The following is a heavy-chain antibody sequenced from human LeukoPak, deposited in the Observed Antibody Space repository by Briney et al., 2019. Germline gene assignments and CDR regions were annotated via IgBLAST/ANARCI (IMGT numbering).Heavy chain of an antibody. Sequence: ASVKVSFKASGYTFTSYYMHWVRQAPAQGLEWMGIINPSGGSTSYAHKFESRVTITRDTSTSTVYMELSSLSSEDTAVYYCARGRASIGSIDYWGQGTLVTVSS. CDR2: INPSGGST. D-gene: IGHD3-22*01. J-gene: IGHJ4*02. V-gene: IGHV1-46*01. CDR3: ARGRASIGSIDY. CDR1: GYTFTSYY.